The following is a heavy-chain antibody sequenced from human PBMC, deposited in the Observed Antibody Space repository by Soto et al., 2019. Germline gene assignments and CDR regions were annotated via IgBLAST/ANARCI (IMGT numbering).Heavy chain of an antibody. CDR1: GGSISSSNW. V-gene: IGHV4-4*02. CDR3: ARDSGSDILTGYSSYNRFDP. D-gene: IGHD3-9*01. J-gene: IGHJ5*02. Sequence: SETLSLTCAVSGGSISSSNWWSWVRQPPGKGLEWIGEIYHSGSTNYNPSLKSRVTISVDKSKNQFSLKLSSVTAADTAVYYCARDSGSDILTGYSSYNRFDPWGQGTLVTVYS. CDR2: IYHSGST.